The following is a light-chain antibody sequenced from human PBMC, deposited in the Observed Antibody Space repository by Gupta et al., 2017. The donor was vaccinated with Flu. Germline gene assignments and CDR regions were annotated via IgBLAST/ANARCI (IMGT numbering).Light chain of an antibody. Sequence: EIELTQSPATLSLSPGDRATLSCRASQSVSTYLAWYQKKPGQAPRLLIYDASNRATGIPARFSGSGSGTDFTLTLSSLEPEDFAVYYCQKLSNWPPYTFGQGTRLEIK. J-gene: IGKJ2*01. CDR3: QKLSNWPPYT. V-gene: IGKV3-11*01. CDR1: QSVSTY. CDR2: DAS.